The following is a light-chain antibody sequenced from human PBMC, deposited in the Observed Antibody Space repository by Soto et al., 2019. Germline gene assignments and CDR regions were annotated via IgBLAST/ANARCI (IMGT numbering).Light chain of an antibody. J-gene: IGKJ1*01. CDR1: QSISSW. Sequence: DIKMTQSPSTLYASVGDRVTITCRASQSISSWLAWYQQKPGKAPKLLIYDASSLESVVPSRFSGSGSGTEFTLTISSPQPDDFATYYCQQSWTFGQGTKVDIK. CDR2: DAS. V-gene: IGKV1-5*01. CDR3: QQSWT.